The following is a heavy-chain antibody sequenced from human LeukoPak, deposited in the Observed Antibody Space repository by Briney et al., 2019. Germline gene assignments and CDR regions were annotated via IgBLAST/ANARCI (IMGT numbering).Heavy chain of an antibody. D-gene: IGHD1-1*01. Sequence: PGGSLRLSCAASGFTFSVSWMNWVRQAPGKGLEWVANMDPSGSQKRYVDSVKGRFTISKDSPGTSVYLEMYSLRAEDTAIYYCAIWTSGNYWGQGTRVPVSS. J-gene: IGHJ4*02. CDR1: GFTFSVSW. V-gene: IGHV3-7*01. CDR2: MDPSGSQK. CDR3: AIWTSGNY.